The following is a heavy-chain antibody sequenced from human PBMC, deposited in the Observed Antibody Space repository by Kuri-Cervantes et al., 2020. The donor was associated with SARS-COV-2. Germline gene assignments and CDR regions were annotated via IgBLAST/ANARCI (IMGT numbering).Heavy chain of an antibody. V-gene: IGHV3-30-3*01. D-gene: IGHD1-7*01. Sequence: GESLKISCAASGFTVSSNYMSWVRQAPGKGLEWVAVISYDGSNKYYADSVKGRFTISRDNAKNSLYLQMNSLRAEDTAVYYCAREGPLTGTTEEFDYWGQGTLVTVSS. CDR1: GFTVSSNY. J-gene: IGHJ4*02. CDR3: AREGPLTGTTEEFDY. CDR2: ISYDGSNK.